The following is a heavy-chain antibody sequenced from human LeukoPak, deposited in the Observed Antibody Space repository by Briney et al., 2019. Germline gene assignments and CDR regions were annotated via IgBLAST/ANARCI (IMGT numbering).Heavy chain of an antibody. CDR2: IIPILGIA. V-gene: IGHV1-69*04. CDR1: GGTFSSYA. Sequence: AASVKVSCKASGGTFSSYAISWVRQAPGQGLEWMGRIIPILGIANYAQKFQGRVTLTTDTSTSTAYMELRSLRSDDTAVYYCARIGEQHLVYYFDYWGQGTLATVSS. J-gene: IGHJ4*02. D-gene: IGHD6-13*01. CDR3: ARIGEQHLVYYFDY.